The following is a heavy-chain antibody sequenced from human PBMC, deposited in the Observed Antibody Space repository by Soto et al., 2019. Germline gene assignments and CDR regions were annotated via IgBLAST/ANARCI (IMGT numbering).Heavy chain of an antibody. CDR2: INAGNGNT. V-gene: IGHV1-3*01. CDR1: GYTFTSYA. CDR3: ARVRGYYGMDV. J-gene: IGHJ6*02. Sequence: ASVKVSCKASGYTFTSYAMHWVRQAPGQRLEWMGRINAGNGNTKYSQTFQGRVTITRDTSASTAYMELSSLRSEDTAVYYCARVRGYYGMDVWGQGTTVTVSS.